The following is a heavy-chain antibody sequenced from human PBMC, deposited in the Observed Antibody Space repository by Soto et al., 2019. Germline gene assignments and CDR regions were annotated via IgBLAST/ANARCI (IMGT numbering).Heavy chain of an antibody. D-gene: IGHD2-15*01. J-gene: IGHJ5*02. CDR2: IYYSGST. V-gene: IGHV4-39*01. Sequence: KPSETLSLTCTVSGGSISSSSYYWGWIRQPPGKGLEWIGSIYYSGSTYYNPSLKSRVTISVDTSKNQFSLKLSSVTAADTAVYYCATPRGGRYCSGGSCVPIYNWFDPWGQGTLVTVSS. CDR1: GGSISSSSYY. CDR3: ATPRGGRYCSGGSCVPIYNWFDP.